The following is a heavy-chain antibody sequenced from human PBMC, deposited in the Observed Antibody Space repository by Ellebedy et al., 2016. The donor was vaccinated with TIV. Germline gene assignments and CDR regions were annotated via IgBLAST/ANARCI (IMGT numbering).Heavy chain of an antibody. D-gene: IGHD6-19*01. CDR1: GYTFTSYG. V-gene: IGHV1-18*01. CDR3: ARDNTVGGTNWFDP. Sequence: AASVKVSCKTSGYTFTSYGVSWVRQAPGQGLEWMGWIIGLNGKTKYARTVQGRVTLTTDTAARTVYMELTSLRSDDTAVYYCARDNTVGGTNWFDPWGQGTLVIVSS. J-gene: IGHJ5*02. CDR2: IIGLNGKT.